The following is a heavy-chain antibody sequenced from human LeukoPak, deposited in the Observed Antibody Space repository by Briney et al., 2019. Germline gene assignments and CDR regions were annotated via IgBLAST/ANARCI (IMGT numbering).Heavy chain of an antibody. CDR3: ATHGGMRFNYYDSSGYLYFDY. Sequence: GASVKVSCKVSGYTLTELSMHWLRQAPGKGLEWMGGFDPEDGETIYAQKFQGRVTMTEDTSTDTAYMELSSLRSEDTAVYYCATHGGMRFNYYDSSGYLYFDYWGQGTLVTVSS. D-gene: IGHD3-22*01. J-gene: IGHJ4*02. V-gene: IGHV1-24*01. CDR1: GYTLTELS. CDR2: FDPEDGET.